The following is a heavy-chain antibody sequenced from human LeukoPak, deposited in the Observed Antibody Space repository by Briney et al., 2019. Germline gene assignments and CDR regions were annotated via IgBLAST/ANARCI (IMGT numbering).Heavy chain of an antibody. D-gene: IGHD1-7*01. CDR2: INSDGSIT. V-gene: IGHV3-74*01. Sequence: PGGSLRLSCAASGFTFSSHWMHWVRQAPGKGLVWVSRINSDGSITTYADSVKGRFTISRDNAKNTLYLQMNSLRAEDTAVYYCARDDWNSNWLDPWGQGTLVTVSS. CDR3: ARDDWNSNWLDP. J-gene: IGHJ5*02. CDR1: GFTFSSHW.